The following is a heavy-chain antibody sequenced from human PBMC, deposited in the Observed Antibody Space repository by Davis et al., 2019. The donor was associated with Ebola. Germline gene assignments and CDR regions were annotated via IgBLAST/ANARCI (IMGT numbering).Heavy chain of an antibody. CDR3: VKKGHYDSSGYYGPFDY. CDR2: ISGSTGNT. J-gene: IGHJ4*02. CDR1: GFTFSDYY. D-gene: IGHD3-22*01. V-gene: IGHV3-23*01. Sequence: GGSLRLSCAASGFTFSDYYMSWIRQAPGKGLEWVSTISGSTGNTHYADSVKGRFTISRDNSKNTLYLQMNSLRAEDTALYYCVKKGHYDSSGYYGPFDYWGQGTLVTVSS.